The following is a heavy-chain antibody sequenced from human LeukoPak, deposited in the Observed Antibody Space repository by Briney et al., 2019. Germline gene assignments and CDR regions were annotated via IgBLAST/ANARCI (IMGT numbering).Heavy chain of an antibody. CDR1: GGSISSYY. Sequence: SETLSLTCTVSGGSISSYYWSWIRQPPGKGLEWIGYIYYSGSTNYNPSLKSRVTISVDTSKNQFSLKLSSVTAADTAVYYCARECGVVSNWFDPWGQGTLVTVSS. CDR3: ARECGVVSNWFDP. D-gene: IGHD3-3*01. J-gene: IGHJ5*02. CDR2: IYYSGST. V-gene: IGHV4-59*01.